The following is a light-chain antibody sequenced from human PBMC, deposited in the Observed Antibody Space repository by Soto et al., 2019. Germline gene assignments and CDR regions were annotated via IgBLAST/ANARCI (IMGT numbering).Light chain of an antibody. CDR2: SAS. CDR3: QQYDNWPWT. V-gene: IGKV3-15*01. Sequence: VIAQSSTRLLVTPEQRPTFSSRASQSVSSNLAWYQQNPGQAPRLLIHSASSRASGIPARSSGRGSGTELTITISSLQSEDFAVYYCQQYDNWPWTFGQGTKVDIK. J-gene: IGKJ1*01. CDR1: QSVSSN.